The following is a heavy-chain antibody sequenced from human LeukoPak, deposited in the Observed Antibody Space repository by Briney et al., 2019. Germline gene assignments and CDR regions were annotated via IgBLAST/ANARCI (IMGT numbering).Heavy chain of an antibody. CDR1: GFTFSSYA. CDR3: ASHPTSYSSSWPLDFDY. V-gene: IGHV3-30-3*01. D-gene: IGHD6-13*01. J-gene: IGHJ4*02. Sequence: PGRSLRLPCAASGFTFSSYAMHWVRQAPGKGLEWVAVISYDGSNKYYADSVKGRFTISRDNSKNTLYLQINSLRAEDTAVYYCASHPTSYSSSWPLDFDYWGQGTLVTVSS. CDR2: ISYDGSNK.